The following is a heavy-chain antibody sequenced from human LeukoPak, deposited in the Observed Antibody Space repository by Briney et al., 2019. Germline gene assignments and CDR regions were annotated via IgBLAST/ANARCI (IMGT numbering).Heavy chain of an antibody. D-gene: IGHD3-16*01. Sequence: ASVKVSCKASGYIYSDYWIHWVRQAPGRGLECLGWIDPASGITNQPQKFQGRITVTRDTSASTVYMDLTGLTTDDTALYYCARVGAPGGLRPYHYYYWGQGTLVTVSS. CDR2: IDPASGIT. V-gene: IGHV1-2*02. J-gene: IGHJ4*02. CDR1: GYIYSDYW. CDR3: ARVGAPGGLRPYHYYY.